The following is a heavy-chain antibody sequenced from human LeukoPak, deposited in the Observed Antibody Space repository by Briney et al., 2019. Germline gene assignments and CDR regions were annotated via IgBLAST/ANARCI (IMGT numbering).Heavy chain of an antibody. CDR1: GGSISSGGYS. CDR3: ARSRRAFWSGYYDWIFDY. Sequence: SETLSLTCDVSGGSISSGGYSWSWLRQPPGKGLEWIGYIYHSGSTYYDPSLKSRVTISVDRSKNQFSLKLSSVTAADTAVYYCARSRRAFWSGYYDWIFDYWGQGTLVTVSS. J-gene: IGHJ4*02. V-gene: IGHV4-30-2*01. CDR2: IYHSGST. D-gene: IGHD3-3*01.